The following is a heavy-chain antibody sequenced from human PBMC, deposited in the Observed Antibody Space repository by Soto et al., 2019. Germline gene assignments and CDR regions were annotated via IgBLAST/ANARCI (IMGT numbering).Heavy chain of an antibody. V-gene: IGHV1-18*01. J-gene: IGHJ6*02. D-gene: IGHD6-13*01. CDR1: GYTFTSYG. CDR3: AVAAAGGGYYYYGMDV. Sequence: ASVKVSCKASGYTFTSYGISWVRQAPGQGLEWMGWISAYNGNTNYAQKLQGRVTMTTDTSTSTAYMELRSLRSDDTAVYYCAVAAAGGGYYYYGMDVWGQGTTVTSP. CDR2: ISAYNGNT.